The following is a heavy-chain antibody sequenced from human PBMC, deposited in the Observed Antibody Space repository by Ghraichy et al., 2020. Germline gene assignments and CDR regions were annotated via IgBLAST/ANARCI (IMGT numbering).Heavy chain of an antibody. J-gene: IGHJ6*02. CDR1: GYTFTSYG. CDR3: ARDRRVSGSYYPTHIYYYYGMDV. Sequence: ASVKVSCRASGYTFTSYGISWVRQAPGQGLEWMGWISAYNGNTNYAQKLQGRVTMTTDTSTSTAYMELRSLRSDDTAVYYCARDRRVSGSYYPTHIYYYYGMDVWGQGTTVTVSS. CDR2: ISAYNGNT. V-gene: IGHV1-18*01. D-gene: IGHD1-26*01.